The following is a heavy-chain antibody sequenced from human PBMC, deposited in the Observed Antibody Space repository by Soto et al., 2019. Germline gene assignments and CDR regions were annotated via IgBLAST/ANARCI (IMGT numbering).Heavy chain of an antibody. CDR2: ISSNSFYT. CDR1: GFPFSDYN. V-gene: IGHV3-11*06. Sequence: QVQLVESGGGLVKPGGSLRLSCAASGFPFSDYNMNWFRQAPGKGLEWVTYISSNSFYTNYADSVKGRFTISIDNTKTSLYLQMNSLRPEDTAVYYCMRDMSPNNFASGSYSYWGQGILVTVSS. CDR3: MRDMSPNNFASGSYSY. J-gene: IGHJ4*02. D-gene: IGHD3-10*01.